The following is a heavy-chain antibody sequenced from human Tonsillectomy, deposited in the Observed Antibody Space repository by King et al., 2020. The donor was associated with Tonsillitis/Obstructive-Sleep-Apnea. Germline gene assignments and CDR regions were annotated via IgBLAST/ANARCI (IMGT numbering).Heavy chain of an antibody. Sequence: VQLVESGGGLVQPGGSLRLSCSASGFTFSSYAMHWVRQAPGKGLEYVSAISSNGGSTYYADSVKGRFTISRDNSKNTLYLQMSSLRAEDTAMYYCVKDTRTYYYGSGTPGAFDIWGQGTMVTVSS. CDR3: VKDTRTYYYGSGTPGAFDI. J-gene: IGHJ3*02. D-gene: IGHD3-10*01. V-gene: IGHV3-64D*06. CDR1: GFTFSSYA. CDR2: ISSNGGST.